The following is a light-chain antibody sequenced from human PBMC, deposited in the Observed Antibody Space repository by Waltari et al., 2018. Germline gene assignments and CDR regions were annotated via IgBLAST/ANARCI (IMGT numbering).Light chain of an antibody. J-gene: IGKJ1*01. CDR1: QSVRSNS. CDR3: QQYGTSPWT. Sequence: DIVLTQSPGILSLSPGERATLSCRASQSVRSNSLAWYQQKPGQAPRLLMYGASSRATGIPDRFSGSGSGTDFTLTISRLEPDDFAVYFCQQYGTSPWTFGQGTKVDI. V-gene: IGKV3-20*01. CDR2: GAS.